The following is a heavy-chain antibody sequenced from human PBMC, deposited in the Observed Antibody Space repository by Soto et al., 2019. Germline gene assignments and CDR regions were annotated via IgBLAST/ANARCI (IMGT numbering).Heavy chain of an antibody. J-gene: IGHJ4*02. CDR2: ISGSGGST. CDR3: AKDPNYYDSSGYPYDYFDY. Sequence: PGGSLRLSCAASGFTFSSYAMSWVRQAPGKGLEWVSAISGSGGSTYYADSVKGRFTISRDNSKNTLYLQMNSLRAEDTAVYYCAKDPNYYDSSGYPYDYFDYWGQGTLVTVSS. CDR1: GFTFSSYA. D-gene: IGHD3-22*01. V-gene: IGHV3-23*01.